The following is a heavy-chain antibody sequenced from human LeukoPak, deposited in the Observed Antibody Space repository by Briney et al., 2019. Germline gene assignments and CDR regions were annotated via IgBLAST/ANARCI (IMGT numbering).Heavy chain of an antibody. V-gene: IGHV4-59*01. Sequence: PSETLSLTCTVSGGSISSYYWSWIRQPPGKGLEWVGYIYYSGSTNYNPSLKSRATISVDTSKNQFSLKLSSVTAADTAVYYCARRGSSSWYFDYWGQGTLVTVSS. J-gene: IGHJ4*02. D-gene: IGHD6-13*01. CDR2: IYYSGST. CDR3: ARRGSSSWYFDY. CDR1: GGSISSYY.